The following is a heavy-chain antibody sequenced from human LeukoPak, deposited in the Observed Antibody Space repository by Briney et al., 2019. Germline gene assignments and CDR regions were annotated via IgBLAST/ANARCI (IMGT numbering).Heavy chain of an antibody. CDR3: ARASYSYDINGWVPFDY. Sequence: PSETLSLTCTVSGYFISSGYYWGWIRQPPGKGLEWIGSIYHSGSTFYNPSLKSRVTISGDTSKNQFSLRLSSVTAADTAVYYCARASYSYDINGWVPFDYWGQGTLVTVSS. CDR2: IYHSGST. CDR1: GYFISSGYY. V-gene: IGHV4-38-2*02. J-gene: IGHJ4*02. D-gene: IGHD3-22*01.